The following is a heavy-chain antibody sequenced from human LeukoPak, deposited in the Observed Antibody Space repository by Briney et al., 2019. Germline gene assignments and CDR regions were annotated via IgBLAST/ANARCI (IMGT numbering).Heavy chain of an antibody. Sequence: GGSLRLSCADSGVTFSTYSMNWVRQAPGQGLEWVSAISSDSSYMYYADSVKGRFTISRDSAKNSLYLQQNSTRAASTAVYHCWRGSSGYLDNWGQGTLVTVSS. D-gene: IGHD3-22*01. CDR3: WRGSSGYLDN. J-gene: IGHJ4*02. CDR2: ISSDSSYM. V-gene: IGHV3-21*01. CDR1: GVTFSTYS.